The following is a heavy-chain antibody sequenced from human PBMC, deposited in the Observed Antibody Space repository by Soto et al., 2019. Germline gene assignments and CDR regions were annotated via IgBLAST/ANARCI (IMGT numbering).Heavy chain of an antibody. CDR3: ARGEYYDIQDY. CDR2: INHSGST. Sequence: SETLSLTCAVYGGSFSGYYWSWIRQPPGKGLEWIGEINHSGSTNYNPSLKSRVTISVDTSKNQFSLKLSSVTAADTAVCYCARGEYYDIQDYWGQGTLVTVSS. V-gene: IGHV4-34*01. CDR1: GGSFSGYY. J-gene: IGHJ4*02. D-gene: IGHD3-9*01.